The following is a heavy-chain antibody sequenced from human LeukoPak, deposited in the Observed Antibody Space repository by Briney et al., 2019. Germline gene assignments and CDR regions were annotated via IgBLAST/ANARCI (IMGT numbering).Heavy chain of an antibody. CDR3: GRPNPDSSGYYGSFDP. Sequence: SETLSLTCTVSGGSISSSSYYWGWIRQPPGKGLEWIGSIYHSETTYYNPSLKSRVIISVDTSKNQFSLKLNSVTAADTAVYYCGRPNPDSSGYYGSFDPWGQGILVTVSS. V-gene: IGHV4-39*01. CDR2: IYHSETT. CDR1: GGSISSSSYY. J-gene: IGHJ5*02. D-gene: IGHD3-22*01.